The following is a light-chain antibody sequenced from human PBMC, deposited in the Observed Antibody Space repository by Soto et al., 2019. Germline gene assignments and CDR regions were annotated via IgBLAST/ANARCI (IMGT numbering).Light chain of an antibody. CDR3: SSYAGSNNVV. CDR1: SSDVGGYNY. Sequence: QSVLSQPPSASGSPEQSVTISCTGTSSDVGGYNYVSWYQQHPGKAPKLMIYEVSKRPSGVPDRFSGSKSGNTASLTVSGLQPEDDSNYYCSSYAGSNNVVFGGGTKVTVL. V-gene: IGLV2-8*01. J-gene: IGLJ2*01. CDR2: EVS.